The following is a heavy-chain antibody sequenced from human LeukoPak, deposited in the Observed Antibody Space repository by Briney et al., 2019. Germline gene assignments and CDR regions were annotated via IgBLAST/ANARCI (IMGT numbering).Heavy chain of an antibody. D-gene: IGHD6-13*01. CDR2: IYYTGTT. J-gene: IGHJ4*02. Sequence: SETLSLTCTVSGGSISSSSYYWGWIRQPPGKGLQWIGSIYYTGTTYYNPSLKSRVTISVDTSKNQFSLKLSSVTAADTAVYYCARDTAAGIWGQGTLVTVSS. V-gene: IGHV4-39*07. CDR3: ARDTAAGI. CDR1: GGSISSSSYY.